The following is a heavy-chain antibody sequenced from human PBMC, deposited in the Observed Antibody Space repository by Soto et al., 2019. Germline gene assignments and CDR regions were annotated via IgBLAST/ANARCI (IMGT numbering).Heavy chain of an antibody. CDR2: ISGSGGST. D-gene: IGHD3-22*01. V-gene: IGHV3-23*01. J-gene: IGHJ3*02. CDR1: GFTSSSYV. Sequence: EVQLLESGGGWVQPGGSLRLSCAAAGFTSSSYVMSWVRQAPGKGLEWVSGISGSGGSTYYADSVKGRFTISRDNSENTLYLQMNSLRAEDTAVYYCAKDRTITMIVVPHAFDIWGQGTMVTVSS. CDR3: AKDRTITMIVVPHAFDI.